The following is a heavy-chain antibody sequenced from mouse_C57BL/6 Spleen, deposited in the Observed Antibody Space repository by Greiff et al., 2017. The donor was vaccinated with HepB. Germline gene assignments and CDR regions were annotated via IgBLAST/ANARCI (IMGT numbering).Heavy chain of an antibody. CDR1: GYSITNGNHW. V-gene: IGHV3-4*01. J-gene: IGHJ4*01. CDR2: ISSSGST. Sequence: EVQRVESGPALVKPSQTVSLTCTVTGYSITNGNHWWNWIRQVSGSKLEWIGYISSSGSTDSNPSLKSRISITRDTSKNQLFLQLNSVTTEDIATYYCARGLLRYLSYYAMDYWGQGTSVTVSS. CDR3: ARGLLRYLSYYAMDY. D-gene: IGHD1-1*01.